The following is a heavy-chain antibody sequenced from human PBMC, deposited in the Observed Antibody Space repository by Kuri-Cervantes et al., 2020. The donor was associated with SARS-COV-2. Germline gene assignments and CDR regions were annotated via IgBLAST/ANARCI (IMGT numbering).Heavy chain of an antibody. V-gene: IGHV3-74*01. Sequence: GESLKISCAASGFVSSRYSMNWVRQAPGKGLEWVSRINSDGSSTSYADSVKGRFTISRDSAKNTLYLQMNSLRAEDTAVYYCAKDYGDAYSSSWYEGFDYWGQGTLVTVSS. CDR3: AKDYGDAYSSSWYEGFDY. J-gene: IGHJ4*02. CDR1: GFVSSRYS. D-gene: IGHD6-13*01. CDR2: INSDGSST.